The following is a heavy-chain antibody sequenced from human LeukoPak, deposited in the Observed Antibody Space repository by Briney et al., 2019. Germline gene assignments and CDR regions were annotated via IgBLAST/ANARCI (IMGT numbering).Heavy chain of an antibody. J-gene: IGHJ6*03. CDR1: GFTFSSYG. V-gene: IGHV3-23*01. CDR2: ISGSGSGT. D-gene: IGHD4-17*01. CDR3: ARDYGDLSYYYYYYMDV. Sequence: GGSLRLSCAASGFTFSSYGMSWVRQAPGKGLEWVSGISGSGSGTYYADSVKGRFTISRDNSKNTLHLQMNSLRAEDTAVYYCARDYGDLSYYYYYYMDVWGKGTTVTVSS.